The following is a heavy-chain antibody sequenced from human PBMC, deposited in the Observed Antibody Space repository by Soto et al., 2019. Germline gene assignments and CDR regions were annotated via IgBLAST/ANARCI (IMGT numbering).Heavy chain of an antibody. D-gene: IGHD1-26*01. CDR2: LNPNSGRT. CDR1: GYTFSRYY. V-gene: IGHV1-46*01. J-gene: IGHJ4*02. Sequence: ASVKVSCKASGYTFSRYYIHWVRQAAGQGLEWMGVLNPNSGRTTHAQKFQGRVIMTRDTSTNIVYMEVSRLTSEDTAVYYCARRVGAGVLDNCGQGTLVTVYS. CDR3: ARRVGAGVLDN.